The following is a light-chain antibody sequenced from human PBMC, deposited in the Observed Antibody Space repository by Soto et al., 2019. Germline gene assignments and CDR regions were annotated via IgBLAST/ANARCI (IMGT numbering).Light chain of an antibody. CDR1: QSISSY. V-gene: IGKV1-39*01. Sequence: DIQMTQSPSSLSASVGDRVTITCRASQSISSYLNWYQQKQGKAPKXXIYAASSLQSGVPSRFSGSVSGTEGTITISSLKKDDGSTYYCQHSNSYSEAFGQGTKVDIK. CDR3: QHSNSYSEA. CDR2: AAS. J-gene: IGKJ1*01.